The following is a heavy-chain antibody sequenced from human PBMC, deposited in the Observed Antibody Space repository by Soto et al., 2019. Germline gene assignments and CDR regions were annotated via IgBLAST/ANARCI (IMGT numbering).Heavy chain of an antibody. Sequence: SGPTLVNPTQTLTLTCTFSGFSLSTSGVGVGWIRQPPGKALEWLALIYWNDDKRYSPSLKSRLTITKDTSKNQVVLTMTNMAPVDTATYYCAHCRSGGPALHYWGQGTLVTVSS. V-gene: IGHV2-5*01. J-gene: IGHJ4*02. CDR2: IYWNDDK. CDR1: GFSLSTSGVG. CDR3: AHCRSGGPALHY. D-gene: IGHD2-15*01.